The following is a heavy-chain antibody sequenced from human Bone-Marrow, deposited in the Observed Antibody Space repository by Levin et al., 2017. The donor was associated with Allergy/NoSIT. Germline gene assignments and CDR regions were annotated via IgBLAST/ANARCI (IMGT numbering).Heavy chain of an antibody. J-gene: IGHJ4*02. V-gene: IGHV3-23*01. D-gene: IGHD5-18*01. CDR2: ISGSGGTT. Sequence: LSLTCAASGFTFSSNAMSWVRQAPGKGLEWVSGISGSGGTTNYADSVKGRFTISRDNSKNTLYLQMNSLRAEDTAVYYCAKVRGYSYGDFDYWGQGTLVTVSS. CDR3: AKVRGYSYGDFDY. CDR1: GFTFSSNA.